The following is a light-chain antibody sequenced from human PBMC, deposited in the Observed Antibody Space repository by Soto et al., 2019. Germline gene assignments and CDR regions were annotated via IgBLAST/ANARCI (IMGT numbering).Light chain of an antibody. CDR1: QSVSSSY. CDR2: GAS. J-gene: IGKJ5*01. V-gene: IGKV3-20*01. Sequence: EIVLTQSPGTLSLSPGERATLSCRASQSVSSSYLAWYQQKPGQAPRLLIYGASSRATGIPDRFSGSGSGTDFTFTISRLEPEDVAVYYCQQYGSSPTTFGQGTRLEIK. CDR3: QQYGSSPTT.